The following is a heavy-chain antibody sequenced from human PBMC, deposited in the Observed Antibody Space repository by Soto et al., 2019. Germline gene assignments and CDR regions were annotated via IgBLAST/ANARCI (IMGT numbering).Heavy chain of an antibody. CDR1: GFTFGSYW. D-gene: IGHD2-2*01. CDR3: ARHPYCAPGCYYYFDY. J-gene: IGHJ4*02. Sequence: GGSLRLSCAVSGFTFGSYWMNWVRLIPGKGLEWVAYIKPDGSATYYVDSVKGRFTISRDNAKNSLYLQMNSLRVEDTSVYYCARHPYCAPGCYYYFDYWGQGTLVTVSS. CDR2: IKPDGSAT. V-gene: IGHV3-7*01.